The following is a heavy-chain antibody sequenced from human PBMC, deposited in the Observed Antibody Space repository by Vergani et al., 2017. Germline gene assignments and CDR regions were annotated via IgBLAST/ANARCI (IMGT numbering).Heavy chain of an antibody. V-gene: IGHV5-51*01. CDR2: INPIDSKI. D-gene: IGHD2-21*01. J-gene: IGHJ4*02. CDR1: ESSFISNE. Sequence: EVMLVQSGAEVKNPGESLKISCKYSESSFISNEIAWVRQMSEKGLQWMGNINPIDSKIAYSPSFQGQAIMSLDKSITTAYLQWRSLKASDTAIYYCTRHVPCGDGACLHFDHWGQGTQVTVSS. CDR3: TRHVPCGDGACLHFDH.